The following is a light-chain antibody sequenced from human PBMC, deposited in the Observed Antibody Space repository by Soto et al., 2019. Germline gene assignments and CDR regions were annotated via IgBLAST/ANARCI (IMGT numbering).Light chain of an antibody. V-gene: IGKV1-39*01. CDR1: QDIRND. CDR3: QQSYTTPIT. CDR2: AAF. Sequence: IQMTQSPSSLSASVGDRVTITCRASQDIRNDLGWFQQKPGKAPKLLIYAAFSLQSGVPSRFSGSGSGTDFTLTISSLQPEDFATYYCQQSYTTPITFGQGTRLEIK. J-gene: IGKJ5*01.